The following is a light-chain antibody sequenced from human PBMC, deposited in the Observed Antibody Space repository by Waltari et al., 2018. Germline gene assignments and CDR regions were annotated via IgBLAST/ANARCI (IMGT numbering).Light chain of an antibody. J-gene: IGKJ2*01. Sequence: DVVMTQSPLSLPVTLGQPASIPCRSSQMVVSSDGNTFLNWFHQRPGQSPSRLIYKVSNRDSGVPDRVSGSGSGNEFTLKISRVEAEDVGLYYCMQGTHWPYTFGQGTKLEIK. CDR2: KVS. CDR3: MQGTHWPYT. V-gene: IGKV2-30*01. CDR1: QMVVSSDGNTF.